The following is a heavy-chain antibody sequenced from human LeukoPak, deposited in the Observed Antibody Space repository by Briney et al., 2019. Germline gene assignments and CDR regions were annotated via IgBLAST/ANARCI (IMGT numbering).Heavy chain of an antibody. V-gene: IGHV1-46*01. CDR1: GYTFTSNY. Sequence: GASMKVSCKASGYTFTSNYIHWVRQAPGQGLEWMGMIYPRDGSTSYAQKFQGRVTITRDTSASTAYMELSSLRSEDTAVYYCARGFLLQDTAMVTGYYYGMDVWGQGTTVTVSS. CDR3: ARGFLLQDTAMVTGYYYGMDV. J-gene: IGHJ6*02. D-gene: IGHD5-18*01. CDR2: IYPRDGST.